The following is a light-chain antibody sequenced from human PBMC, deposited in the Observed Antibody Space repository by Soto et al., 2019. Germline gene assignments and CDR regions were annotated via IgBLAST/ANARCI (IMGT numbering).Light chain of an antibody. CDR1: QSVSSTY. CDR2: GAS. Sequence: EILLTQSPCTLSLSPGERGTLSCRASQSVSSTYLIWYQQKPGQAPRLLIYGASSRATGIPDRFSGSGSGTDFTLTISRLEPEDFAVHYCQQYGSSPITFGQGTRLENK. J-gene: IGKJ5*01. V-gene: IGKV3-20*01. CDR3: QQYGSSPIT.